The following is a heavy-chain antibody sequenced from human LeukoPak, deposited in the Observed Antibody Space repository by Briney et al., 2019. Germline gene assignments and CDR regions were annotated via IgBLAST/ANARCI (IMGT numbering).Heavy chain of an antibody. V-gene: IGHV3-23*01. Sequence: PGGSLRLSCAASGFTFSSYAMSWVRQAPGKGLEWVSAISGSGGSTYYADSVKGRFTISRDNSKNTLYLQMNSLRAEDTAVYYCAKDPCGGDCYSRYFDYWGQGTLVTVSS. CDR1: GFTFSSYA. CDR3: AKDPCGGDCYSRYFDY. J-gene: IGHJ4*02. D-gene: IGHD2-21*01. CDR2: ISGSGGST.